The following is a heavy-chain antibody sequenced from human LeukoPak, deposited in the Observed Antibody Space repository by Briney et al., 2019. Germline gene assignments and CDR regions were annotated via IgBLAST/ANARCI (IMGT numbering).Heavy chain of an antibody. CDR2: IYSGGST. V-gene: IGHV3-53*01. Sequence: GGSLRLSCAASGFTVSSNYMSWVRQAPGKGLEWVSVIYSGGSTCYADSVKGRFTISRDNSKNTLYLQMNSLRAEDTAVYYCARAWYYYDSSGYRDWGQGTLVTVSS. J-gene: IGHJ4*02. CDR3: ARAWYYYDSSGYRD. D-gene: IGHD3-22*01. CDR1: GFTVSSNY.